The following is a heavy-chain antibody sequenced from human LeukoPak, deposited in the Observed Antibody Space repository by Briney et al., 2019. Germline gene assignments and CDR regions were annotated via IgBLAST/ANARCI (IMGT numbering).Heavy chain of an antibody. V-gene: IGHV4-61*02. CDR2: ISSSGST. J-gene: IGHJ6*03. CDR3: ARVRGDYGEDSYYYYMDV. CDR1: GDSISSGDYY. Sequence: SETLSLTCTVSGDSISSGDYYWSWIRQPAGKGLEWIGRISSSGSTNYNPSLKSRVTISVDTSKNQFSLKLSSVTAADTAVYYCARVRGDYGEDSYYYYMDVWGKGTTVTISS. D-gene: IGHD4-17*01.